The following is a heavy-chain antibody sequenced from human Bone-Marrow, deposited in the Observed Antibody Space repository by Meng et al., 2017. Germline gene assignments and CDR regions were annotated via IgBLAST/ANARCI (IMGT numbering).Heavy chain of an antibody. D-gene: IGHD3-22*01. CDR1: GFTFSSYV. V-gene: IGHV3-30*04. CDR3: ARDCYDSSGYYWTPLYYYYYGMNV. CDR2: ISYDGSNK. J-gene: IGHJ6*02. Sequence: GESLKISCAASGFTFSSYVKHWGRQAPRKGLEWVAVISYDGSNKYYADSVKGRFTISRDNSKNTLYLQMNSLRAEDTAVYYCARDCYDSSGYYWTPLYYYYYGMNVWGQGTTVTVSS.